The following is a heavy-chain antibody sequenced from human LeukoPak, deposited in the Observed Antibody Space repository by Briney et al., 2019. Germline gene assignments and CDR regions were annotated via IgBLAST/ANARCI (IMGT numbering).Heavy chain of an antibody. J-gene: IGHJ4*02. CDR2: IHPNNGGT. CDR3: ARGHIGEWLLGDC. CDR1: GYTFTDYY. D-gene: IGHD3-3*01. V-gene: IGHV1-2*02. Sequence: GASVKVSCKASGYTFTDYYIHWVRQAPRQGLEWMGWIHPNNGGTDYAQKFQGRVTMTRDTSISTTYMELSGLTSDDTAVYFCARGHIGEWLLGDCWGQGTLVTVSS.